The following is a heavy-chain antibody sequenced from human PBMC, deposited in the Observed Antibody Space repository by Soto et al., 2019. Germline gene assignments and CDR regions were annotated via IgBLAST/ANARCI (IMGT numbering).Heavy chain of an antibody. D-gene: IGHD2-21*02. CDR3: AKDSRMVVVTAPYDY. Sequence: QVQLVESGGGVVQPGRSLRLSCAASGFTFSSYGMHWVRQAPGKGLEWVAVISYDGSNKYYADSVKGRFTISRDNSKKTLYLQMNSLRAEDTAVYYCAKDSRMVVVTAPYDYWGQGTLFTVSS. V-gene: IGHV3-30*18. CDR2: ISYDGSNK. CDR1: GFTFSSYG. J-gene: IGHJ4*02.